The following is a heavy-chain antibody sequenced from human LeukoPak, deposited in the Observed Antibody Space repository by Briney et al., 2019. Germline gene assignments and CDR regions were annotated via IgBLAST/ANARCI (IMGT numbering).Heavy chain of an antibody. Sequence: GGSLRLSCEASGFAFNTYTMNWVRQAPGKGLEWVSTISDTTSFIYYADSVKGRFTISRDNAKNSLYLEMNSLRAEDTAVYFCARDKDYYDSTAYTPFDYWGQGTLVTVSS. D-gene: IGHD3-22*01. V-gene: IGHV3-21*01. CDR3: ARDKDYYDSTAYTPFDY. J-gene: IGHJ4*02. CDR2: ISDTTSFI. CDR1: GFAFNTYT.